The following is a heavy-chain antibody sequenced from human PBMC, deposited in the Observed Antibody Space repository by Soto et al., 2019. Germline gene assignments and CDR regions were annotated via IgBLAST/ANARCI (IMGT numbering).Heavy chain of an antibody. CDR2: ISYDGSNK. Sequence: QVQLVESGGGVVQPGRSLRLSCAASGFTFSSYGMHWVRQAPGKGLEWVAVISYDGSNKYYADSVKGRFTISRDNSKNPPYLQMNSLRAEDTAVYYCAKDYGDYVVGSSFSYYYYMDVWGKGTTVTVSS. CDR3: AKDYGDYVVGSSFSYYYYMDV. J-gene: IGHJ6*03. D-gene: IGHD4-17*01. V-gene: IGHV3-30*18. CDR1: GFTFSSYG.